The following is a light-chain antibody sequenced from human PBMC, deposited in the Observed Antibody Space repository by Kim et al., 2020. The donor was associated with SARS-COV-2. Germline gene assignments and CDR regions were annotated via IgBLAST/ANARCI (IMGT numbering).Light chain of an antibody. CDR2: KAS. V-gene: IGKV1-5*03. J-gene: IGKJ2*01. CDR3: QQYYILPYT. Sequence: DIQMTQSPSTLSASVGDTVTISCRASESFSNWLDWYQQKPGKAPNLLIYKASNLESGVPSRFSGSESGTEFTLTITSLQPDDFATYYCQQYYILPYTFGQGTKLEI. CDR1: ESFSNW.